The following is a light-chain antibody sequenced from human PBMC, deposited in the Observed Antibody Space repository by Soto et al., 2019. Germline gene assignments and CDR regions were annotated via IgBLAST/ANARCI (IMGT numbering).Light chain of an antibody. CDR3: QVWDSSFYV. Sequence: SYELTQPPSVSVAPGQTARITCGGSNIGSKSVHWYQQKPGQAPVLVVYDDSDRPSGIPERFSGSNSGNTATLTISRVEAGDEADYYCQVWDSSFYVFGTGTKVTVL. CDR2: DDS. CDR1: NIGSKS. J-gene: IGLJ1*01. V-gene: IGLV3-21*02.